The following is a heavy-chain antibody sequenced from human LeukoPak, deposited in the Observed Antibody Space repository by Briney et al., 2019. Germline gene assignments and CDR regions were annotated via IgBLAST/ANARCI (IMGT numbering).Heavy chain of an antibody. CDR1: GGSTSSYY. CDR2: IYYSGST. CDR3: ARTVAKPYYFDY. D-gene: IGHD4-23*01. Sequence: PSETLSLTCTVSGGSTSSYYWSWIRQPPGKGLEWIGYIYYSGSTNYNPSLKSRVTISVDTSKNQFSLKLSSVTAADTAVYYCARTVAKPYYFDYWGQGTLVTVSS. V-gene: IGHV4-59*01. J-gene: IGHJ4*02.